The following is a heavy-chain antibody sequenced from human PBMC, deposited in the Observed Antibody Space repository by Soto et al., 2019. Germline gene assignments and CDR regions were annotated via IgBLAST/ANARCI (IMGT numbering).Heavy chain of an antibody. CDR2: IDNSGNT. CDR3: ARGGQDFWSGPFDY. Sequence: SETLSLTCTVSGGSISSYYWSWIRQPAGKGLEWIGRIDNSGNTNYNPSLKSRVTMSADTSRNQFSLKLNSVTAADTAVYYCARGGQDFWSGPFDYWGQGALVTVSS. CDR1: GGSISSYY. V-gene: IGHV4-4*07. J-gene: IGHJ4*02. D-gene: IGHD3-3*01.